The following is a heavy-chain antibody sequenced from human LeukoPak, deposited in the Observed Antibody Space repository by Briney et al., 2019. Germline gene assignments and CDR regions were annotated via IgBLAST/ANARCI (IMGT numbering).Heavy chain of an antibody. CDR2: IKEDGSTK. J-gene: IGHJ4*02. Sequence: XGSLRLSCAASGFRFRNYWMTWVRQTPGKGLEWVANIKEDGSTKYYVDSLRGRFAISRDNAQNSVYLQMNSLRVEDTATYYCARIGYSSSSYDYWGQGIPVTVSS. D-gene: IGHD6-6*01. V-gene: IGHV3-7*01. CDR3: ARIGYSSSSYDY. CDR1: GFRFRNYW.